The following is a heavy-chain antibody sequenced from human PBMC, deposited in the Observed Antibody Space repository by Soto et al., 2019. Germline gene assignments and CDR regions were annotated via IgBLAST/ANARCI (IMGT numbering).Heavy chain of an antibody. D-gene: IGHD3-10*01. CDR3: ASNYYGSGSSAYYYYGMDV. CDR2: INPNSGGT. Sequence: QVQLVQSGAEVKKPGASVKVSCKASGYTFTGYYMHWVRQAPGQGLEWMGWINPNSGGTNYAQKFQGWVTMTRDTSISTAYMELSRLRSDDTAVYYCASNYYGSGSSAYYYYGMDVWGQGTTVTVSS. V-gene: IGHV1-2*04. CDR1: GYTFTGYY. J-gene: IGHJ6*02.